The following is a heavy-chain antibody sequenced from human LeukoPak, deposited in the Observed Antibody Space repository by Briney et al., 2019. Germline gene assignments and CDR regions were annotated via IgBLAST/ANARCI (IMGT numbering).Heavy chain of an antibody. CDR1: GFTFSNLW. D-gene: IGHD3-3*02. Sequence: GGSLRLSCAASGFTFSNLWMSWVRQAPGKGLEWVANINPDGSAKYYVDSVKGRFTISRDNAENSLYLQMNSLRPEDTAVYYCARHFSTYSYGLDVWGQGTTVTVSS. V-gene: IGHV3-7*01. J-gene: IGHJ6*02. CDR2: INPDGSAK. CDR3: ARHFSTYSYGLDV.